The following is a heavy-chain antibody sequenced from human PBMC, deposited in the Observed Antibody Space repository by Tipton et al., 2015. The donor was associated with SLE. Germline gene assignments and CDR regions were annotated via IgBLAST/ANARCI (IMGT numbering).Heavy chain of an antibody. CDR3: ARSFANDLGMDV. D-gene: IGHD1-1*01. V-gene: IGHV3-74*01. CDR1: GFNFGSYW. CDR2: SNEDGGIT. J-gene: IGHJ6*03. Sequence: SLRLSCAASGFNFGSYWMHWVRQAPGKGLVWVSRSNEDGGITSYADSVRGRFTISRDNAKNTLYLQMNSLSAEDTAVYYCARSFANDLGMDVWGKGTTVTVSS.